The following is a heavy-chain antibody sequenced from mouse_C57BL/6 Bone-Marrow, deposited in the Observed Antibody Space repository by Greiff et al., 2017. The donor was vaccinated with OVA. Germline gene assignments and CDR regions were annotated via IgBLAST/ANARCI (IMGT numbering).Heavy chain of an antibody. V-gene: IGHV1-82*01. Sequence: VQGVESGPELVKPGASVKISCKASGYAFSSSWMNWVKQRPGKGLEWIGRIYPGDGDTNYNGKFKGKATLTADKSSSTAYMQLSSLTSEDSAVYFCARDTTVVEGYWGQGTTLTVSS. CDR3: ARDTTVVEGY. D-gene: IGHD1-1*01. CDR1: GYAFSSSW. CDR2: IYPGDGDT. J-gene: IGHJ2*01.